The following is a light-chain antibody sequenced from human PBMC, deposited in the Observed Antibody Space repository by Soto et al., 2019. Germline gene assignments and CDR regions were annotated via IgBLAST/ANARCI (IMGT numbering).Light chain of an antibody. Sequence: QSALSQPASVSGSPGQSITISCTGTSSDVGSSNLVSWYQQYPGKVPKLMIYEGSKRPSGVSNRFSGSKSGNTASLTISGLQAEDDADYYCCSYTGSTTYYVFGTGTKVTVL. CDR2: EGS. CDR3: CSYTGSTTYYV. V-gene: IGLV2-23*01. CDR1: SSDVGSSNL. J-gene: IGLJ1*01.